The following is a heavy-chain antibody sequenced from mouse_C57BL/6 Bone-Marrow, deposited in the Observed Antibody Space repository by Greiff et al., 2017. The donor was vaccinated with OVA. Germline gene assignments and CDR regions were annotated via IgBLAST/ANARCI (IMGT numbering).Heavy chain of an antibody. D-gene: IGHD2-5*01. CDR3: KGYSNLYYAMDY. J-gene: IGHJ4*01. Sequence: DVQLVESGAELVRPGASVKLSCTASGFNIKDDYMHWVKQRPEQGLEWIGWIDPENGDTEYASKFQGKATITADTSSNTAYLQLSSLTSEDTAVYYCKGYSNLYYAMDYWGQGTSVTVSS. CDR1: GFNIKDDY. CDR2: IDPENGDT. V-gene: IGHV14-4*01.